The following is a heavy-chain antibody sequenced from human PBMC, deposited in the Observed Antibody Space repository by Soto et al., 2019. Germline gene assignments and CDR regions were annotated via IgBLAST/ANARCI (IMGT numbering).Heavy chain of an antibody. CDR1: GFTFSSYA. CDR3: AKDPGPGYSSGWYDVWFDP. V-gene: IGHV3-23*01. D-gene: IGHD6-19*01. CDR2: ISGSGGST. J-gene: IGHJ5*02. Sequence: PGGSLRLSCAASGFTFSSYAMSWVRQAPGKGLEWVSAISGSGGSTYYADSVKGRFTISRDNSKNTLYLQMNSLRAEDTAVYYCAKDPGPGYSSGWYDVWFDPWGQGTLVTVSS.